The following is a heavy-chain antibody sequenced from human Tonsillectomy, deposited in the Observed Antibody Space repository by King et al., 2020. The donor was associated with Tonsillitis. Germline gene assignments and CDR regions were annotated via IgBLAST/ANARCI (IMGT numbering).Heavy chain of an antibody. V-gene: IGHV3-73*01. CDR2: IRSKANSYAT. Sequence: EVQLVQSGGGLVQPGGSLKLSCAASGFTFSGSAKHWVRQASGKGLEWVGRIRSKANSYATAYAASVKGGFTISRDDSKNTAYLQMNSLKTEDTAVYYCTTNGRGYSSGWAFDYWGQGTLVTVSS. CDR1: GFTFSGSA. CDR3: TTNGRGYSSGWAFDY. J-gene: IGHJ4*02. D-gene: IGHD6-19*01.